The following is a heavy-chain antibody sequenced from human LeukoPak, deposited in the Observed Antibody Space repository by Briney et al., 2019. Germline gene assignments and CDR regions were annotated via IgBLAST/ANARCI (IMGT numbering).Heavy chain of an antibody. CDR3: AKNLFLEA. CDR2: ITDNGNTT. V-gene: IGHV3-23*05. CDR1: GFTFSSYA. Sequence: GGSLRLSCAASGFTFSSYAMNWVRLSAGKGLEWVSAITDNGNTTYYADSVKGRFTISRDNSKNTLYLQMNSLRAEDTAVYYCAKNLFLEAWGQGTLVTVSS. J-gene: IGHJ5*02. D-gene: IGHD3-3*01.